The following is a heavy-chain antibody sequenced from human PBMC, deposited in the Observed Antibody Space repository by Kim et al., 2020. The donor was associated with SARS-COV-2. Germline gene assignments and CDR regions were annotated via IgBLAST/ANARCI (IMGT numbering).Heavy chain of an antibody. J-gene: IGHJ4*02. D-gene: IGHD2-2*01. Sequence: GGSLRLSCAASGFTFSRSTLHWVRQAPGKGLEWVALSSFDGTNKYYADSVKGRFTISRDNSKNTLYLQMNSLTDEDTAVYYCARDGGRFTSYTYWGQGTLVAVSS. CDR1: GFTFSRST. CDR3: ARDGGRFTSYTY. V-gene: IGHV3-30*04. CDR2: SSFDGTNK.